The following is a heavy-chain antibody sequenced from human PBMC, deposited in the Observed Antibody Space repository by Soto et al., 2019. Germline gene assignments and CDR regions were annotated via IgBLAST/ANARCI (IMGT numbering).Heavy chain of an antibody. D-gene: IGHD6-19*01. CDR2: ISGSGGST. J-gene: IGHJ6*02. CDR3: ARVRVGIAVDSYYYGMDV. Sequence: GGSLRLSCAASGFTFSSYAMNWVRQAPGKGLEWVSAISGSGGSTYYADSVKGRFTISRDNSKNTLYLQMNSLRAEDTAVYYCARVRVGIAVDSYYYGMDVWGQGTTVTVSS. CDR1: GFTFSSYA. V-gene: IGHV3-23*01.